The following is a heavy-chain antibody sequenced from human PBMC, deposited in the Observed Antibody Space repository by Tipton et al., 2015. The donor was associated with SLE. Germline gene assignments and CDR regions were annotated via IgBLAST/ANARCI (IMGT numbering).Heavy chain of an antibody. J-gene: IGHJ4*02. Sequence: TLSLTCAVSGYSISSGYYWGWIRQPPGKGLEWIGRIYHSGSTYYNPSLKSRVTISVDTSKNQFSLKLSSVTAADTAVYYCAREGQTPDYWGQGTLVTVSS. V-gene: IGHV4-38-2*02. CDR1: GYSISSGYY. CDR3: AREGQTPDY. CDR2: IYHSGST.